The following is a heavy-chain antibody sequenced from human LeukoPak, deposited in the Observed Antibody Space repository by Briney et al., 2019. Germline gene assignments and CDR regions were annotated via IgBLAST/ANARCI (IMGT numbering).Heavy chain of an antibody. CDR1: GVSVSSYY. V-gene: IGHV4-59*08. Sequence: PSETLSLTCTVSGVSVSSYYWSWIRQPPGKGLEWIGYISYSGNTNYNPSLKSRITTSGDTSKNQFSLKLGSVTAADTAVYYCARQSAAAWYCVDFCGQGTLVTVSS. CDR3: ARQSAAAWYCVDF. D-gene: IGHD6-13*01. CDR2: ISYSGNT. J-gene: IGHJ4*02.